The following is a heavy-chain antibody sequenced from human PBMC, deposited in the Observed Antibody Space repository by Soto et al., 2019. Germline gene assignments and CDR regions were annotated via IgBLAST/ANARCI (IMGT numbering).Heavy chain of an antibody. J-gene: IGHJ2*01. CDR2: IYYTGRT. CDR3: ARRFSNYWYFDL. Sequence: QVQLQESGPGLVKPSETLSLTCTVSGGSISNYYWSWIRQPPGKGLEWIAYIYYTGRTNYNPSLQSRVLISSVTTKNQFSLKLSTVTDADTAVYYCARRFSNYWYFDLWGRGTLVTVSS. V-gene: IGHV4-59*08. CDR1: GGSISNYY.